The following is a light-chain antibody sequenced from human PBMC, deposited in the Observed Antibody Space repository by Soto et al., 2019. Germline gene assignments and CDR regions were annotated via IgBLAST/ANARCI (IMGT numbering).Light chain of an antibody. CDR2: TAS. J-gene: IGKJ1*01. CDR3: QQYHSSPWT. V-gene: IGKV1-5*03. CDR1: QIISSW. Sequence: DIQMTHAPSTLSASVGDRVTITCRASQIISSWLAGYQQKPGKAPKLLIYTASSLESGVPSRFSGSGSGTEFPLTISRLQHDDVASYHCQQYHSSPWTFGQGPKVEIK.